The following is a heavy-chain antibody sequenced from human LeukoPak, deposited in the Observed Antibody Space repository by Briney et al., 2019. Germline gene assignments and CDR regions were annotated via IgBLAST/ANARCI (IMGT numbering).Heavy chain of an antibody. CDR2: IYHSGST. Sequence: SETLSLTCTVSGYSINSGYYWGWIRQPPGKGLEWIAIIYHSGSTYYNPSLKSRVTISVDTSKNQFSLKLTSVTAADTAVYYCATSSGNLGPAALFDYWGQGTLVTVSS. CDR3: ATSSGNLGPAALFDY. J-gene: IGHJ4*02. D-gene: IGHD4-23*01. V-gene: IGHV4-38-2*02. CDR1: GYSINSGYY.